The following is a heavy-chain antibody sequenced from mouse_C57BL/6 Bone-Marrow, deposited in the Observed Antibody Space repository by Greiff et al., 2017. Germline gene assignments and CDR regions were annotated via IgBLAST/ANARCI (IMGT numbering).Heavy chain of an antibody. D-gene: IGHD2-4*01. J-gene: IGHJ3*01. CDR2: ISSGSSTI. CDR1: GFTFSDYG. CDR3: ARHDYDCPAWFAY. Sequence: EVQVVESGGGLVKPGGSLKLSCAASGFTFSDYGMHWVRQAPEKGLEWVAYISSGSSTINYADTVKGRFTISRDNAKNTLFLQMTSLRSEDTAMYYCARHDYDCPAWFAYWGQGTLVTVSA. V-gene: IGHV5-17*01.